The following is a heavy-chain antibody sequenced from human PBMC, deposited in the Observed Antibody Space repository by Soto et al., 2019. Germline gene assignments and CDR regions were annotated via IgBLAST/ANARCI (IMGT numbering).Heavy chain of an antibody. Sequence: VQLVQSGAEVKTPGSSVKVSYKASGGTFSSYSINWVRQAPGQGLEWMGRLIPMFGTTDYAQRFQGRVTFTADESTSTASMEVTNLTSEDTAVYYCARAVVLTFTRFYDMDVWGQGTTVTVSS. CDR3: ARAVVLTFTRFYDMDV. J-gene: IGHJ6*02. CDR1: GGTFSSYS. D-gene: IGHD3-9*01. V-gene: IGHV1-69*18. CDR2: LIPMFGTT.